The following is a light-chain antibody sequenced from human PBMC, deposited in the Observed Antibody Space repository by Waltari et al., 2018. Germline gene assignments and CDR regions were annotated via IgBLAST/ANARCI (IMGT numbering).Light chain of an antibody. CDR1: TAPVTSGPY. Sequence: QAVVTQEPSLTVSPGGTVTLTCGSSTAPVTSGPYPYWFQQKPGQAPRTLIYDTSNKHSWTPARFSGSLLGGKAALTLSGAQPEDEAEYYCLLSYSGARVVFGGGTKLTVL. CDR3: LLSYSGARVV. V-gene: IGLV7-46*01. CDR2: DTS. J-gene: IGLJ2*01.